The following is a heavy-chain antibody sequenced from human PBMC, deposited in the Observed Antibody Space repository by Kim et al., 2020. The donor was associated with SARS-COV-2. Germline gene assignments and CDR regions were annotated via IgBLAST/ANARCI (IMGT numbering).Heavy chain of an antibody. Sequence: GGSLRLSCAASGFTFSNFEMNWVRQAPGKGLECVSYISSSGSTMFYADSVKGRFTISRDNAKNSLYLQINSLRAEDTAVYYCARALGSTVTTFLGYWGQGTLFTVSS. D-gene: IGHD4-17*01. CDR1: GFTFSNFE. V-gene: IGHV3-48*03. J-gene: IGHJ4*02. CDR2: ISSSGSTM. CDR3: ARALGSTVTTFLGY.